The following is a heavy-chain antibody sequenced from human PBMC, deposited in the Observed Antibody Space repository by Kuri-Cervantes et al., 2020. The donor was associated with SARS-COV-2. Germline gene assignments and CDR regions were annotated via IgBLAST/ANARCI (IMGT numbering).Heavy chain of an antibody. Sequence: LSLTCAASGFTFSSYWMSWIRQAPGKGLEWVSYISSSSSYTNYADSVKGRFTISRDNAKNSLYLQMNSLRAEDTAVYYCARDGDWNYYYYGMDVWGQGTTVTVSS. CDR3: ARDGDWNYYYYGMDV. CDR2: ISSSSSYT. V-gene: IGHV3-11*06. J-gene: IGHJ6*02. CDR1: GFTFSSYW. D-gene: IGHD3/OR15-3a*01.